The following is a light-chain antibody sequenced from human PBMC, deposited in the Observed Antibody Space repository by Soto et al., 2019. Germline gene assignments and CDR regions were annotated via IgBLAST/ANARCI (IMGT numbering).Light chain of an antibody. CDR1: QTVGASY. CDR3: QQYGRSPWT. J-gene: IGKJ1*01. V-gene: IGKV3-20*01. Sequence: EIVLTQSPDTLSLSPGDRATVSCRASQTVGASYVAWYQHRPGQAPKFLMYGASTRATGIPDRFGGSGSGTEFTLTIDSLAPEDFGLYYCQQYGRSPWTFGQGTRVEI. CDR2: GAS.